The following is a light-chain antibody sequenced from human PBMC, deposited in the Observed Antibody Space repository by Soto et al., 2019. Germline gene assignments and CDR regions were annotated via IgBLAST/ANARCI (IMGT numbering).Light chain of an antibody. CDR3: QQYNEWPPFT. CDR2: GAS. V-gene: IGKV3-15*01. J-gene: IGKJ5*01. CDR1: QSVSSN. Sequence: EILMTQSPATLSVSPGERATVPCRASQSVSSNLAWYQQKPGQAPRLLIYGASTRATGIPARFSGSGSGTEFTLTISSLQSEDFAVYYCQQYNEWPPFTFGQGTRLEIK.